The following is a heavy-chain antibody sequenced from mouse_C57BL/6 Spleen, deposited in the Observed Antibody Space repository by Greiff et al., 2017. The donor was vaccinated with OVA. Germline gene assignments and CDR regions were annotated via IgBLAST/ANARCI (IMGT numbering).Heavy chain of an antibody. CDR1: GFTFSDYG. D-gene: IGHD4-1*01. J-gene: IGHJ4*01. CDR2: ISSGSSTI. Sequence: EVQRVESGGGLVKPGGSLKLSCAASGFTFSDYGMHWVRQAPEKGLEWVAYISSGSSTIYYADTVKGRFTISRDNAKNTLFLQMTSLRSEDTAMYYCARPNWDDYYAMDYWGQGTSVTVSS. V-gene: IGHV5-17*01. CDR3: ARPNWDDYYAMDY.